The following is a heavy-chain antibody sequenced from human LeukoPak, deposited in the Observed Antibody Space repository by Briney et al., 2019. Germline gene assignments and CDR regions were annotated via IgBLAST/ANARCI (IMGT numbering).Heavy chain of an antibody. D-gene: IGHD6-13*01. CDR2: ISSSGSAI. CDR1: GFTFSDYY. V-gene: IGHV3-11*01. CDR3: ARAASSSWTDFAS. J-gene: IGHJ4*02. Sequence: GGSLRLSCAASGFTFSDYYMSWIRQAPGKGLEWVSYISSSGSAIYYADSVKGRFTISRDNAKNSLYLQMNSLRAEDTAVYYCARAASSSWTDFASWGQGTLVTVSS.